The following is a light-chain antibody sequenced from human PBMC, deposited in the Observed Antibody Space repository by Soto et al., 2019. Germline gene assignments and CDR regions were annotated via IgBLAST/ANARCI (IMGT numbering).Light chain of an antibody. V-gene: IGLV1-44*01. CDR3: ATWDDRLSVVV. Sequence: QSVLTQPPSVSGTPGQAVTISCSGSGSNIGSNTVNWYQQVPGMAPKVLIQSDSQRPSGVPDRFSGSKSGTSASLVISGLRSEDETDYYCATWDDRLSVVVFGGGTPLTVL. CDR1: GSNIGSNT. J-gene: IGLJ2*01. CDR2: SDS.